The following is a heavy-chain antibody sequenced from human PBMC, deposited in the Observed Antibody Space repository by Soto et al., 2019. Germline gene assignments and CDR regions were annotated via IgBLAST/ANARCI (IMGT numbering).Heavy chain of an antibody. CDR2: IFSNDEK. J-gene: IGHJ4*02. CDR3: ARIRDEDCSGGSCYYYFDY. Sequence: QVTLKESGPVLVKPTETLTLTCTVSGFSLSNARMGVSWIRQPPGKALEWLAHIFSNDEKSYSTSLKSRLTISKEPSKSQVVLTMTNMDPVDTATYYCARIRDEDCSGGSCYYYFDYWGQGTLVTVSS. D-gene: IGHD2-15*01. CDR1: GFSLSNARMG. V-gene: IGHV2-26*01.